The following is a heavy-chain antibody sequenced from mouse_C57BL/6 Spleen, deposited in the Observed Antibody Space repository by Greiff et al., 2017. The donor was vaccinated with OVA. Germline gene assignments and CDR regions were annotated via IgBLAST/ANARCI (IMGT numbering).Heavy chain of an antibody. V-gene: IGHV5-4*01. Sequence: EVQLVQSGGGLVKPGGSLKLSCAASGFTFSSYAMSWVRQTPEKRLEWVATISDGGSYTYYPDNVKGRFTFSRDNAKNNLYLQMSHLKSEDTAMYYGARDRAYGSNLDYWGQGTTLTVSS. D-gene: IGHD1-1*01. J-gene: IGHJ2*01. CDR3: ARDRAYGSNLDY. CDR1: GFTFSSYA. CDR2: ISDGGSYT.